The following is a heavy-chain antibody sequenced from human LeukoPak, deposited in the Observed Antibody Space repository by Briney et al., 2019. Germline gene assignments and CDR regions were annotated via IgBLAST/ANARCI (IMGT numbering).Heavy chain of an antibody. CDR2: IYTSGST. CDR3: ASSTMVVTPLSDHIDY. CDR1: GGSISSGSYY. Sequence: SETLSLTCTVSGGSISSGSYYWSWIRQPAGKGLEWIGRIYTSGSTNYNPSLKSRVTISVDTSKTQFSLKLSSVTAADTAVYYCASSTMVVTPLSDHIDYWGQGTLVTVSS. D-gene: IGHD4-23*01. V-gene: IGHV4-61*02. J-gene: IGHJ4*02.